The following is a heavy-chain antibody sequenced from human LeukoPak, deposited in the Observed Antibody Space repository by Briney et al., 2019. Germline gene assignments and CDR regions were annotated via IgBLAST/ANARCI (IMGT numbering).Heavy chain of an antibody. Sequence: SETLSLTCTVSGGSISSYYWSWIRQPPGKGLEWIGEINHSGSTNYNPSLKSRVTISVDTSKNQFSLKLSSVTAADTAVYYCARWPLTTSQDSYYYDSSGGGAFDYWGQGTLVTVSS. CDR2: INHSGST. CDR1: GGSISSYY. D-gene: IGHD3-22*01. V-gene: IGHV4-59*12. J-gene: IGHJ4*02. CDR3: ARWPLTTSQDSYYYDSSGGGAFDY.